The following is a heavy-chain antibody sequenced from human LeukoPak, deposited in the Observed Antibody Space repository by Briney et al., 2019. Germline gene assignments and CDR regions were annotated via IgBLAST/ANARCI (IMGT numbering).Heavy chain of an antibody. D-gene: IGHD1-7*01. CDR3: AGDTWNYWFDH. Sequence: SETLSLTCTVSGGSISSSSYYWAWIRQPPGKGLECIGTIYYNGSTYYNPSLKSRVTISVDTSKNQFSLKLTSVTAADTAVYYCAGDTWNYWFDHWGQGTLVTVSS. J-gene: IGHJ5*02. CDR1: GGSISSSSYY. V-gene: IGHV4-39*01. CDR2: IYYNGST.